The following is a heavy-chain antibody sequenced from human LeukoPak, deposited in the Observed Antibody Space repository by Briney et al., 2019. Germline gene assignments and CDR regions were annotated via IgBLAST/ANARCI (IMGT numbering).Heavy chain of an antibody. D-gene: IGHD5-24*01. CDR3: ANAAGRDAYNYFNS. Sequence: GGSLRLSCSASGFTFDYYAMHWVRQAPGKGLEWVSFISWDGGITYYTDAMKGRFTISRDNSKTSLYLQMNSLRPEDTALYYCANAAGRDAYNYFNSWGQGTLVTVSS. J-gene: IGHJ4*02. CDR1: GFTFDYYA. CDR2: ISWDGGIT. V-gene: IGHV3-43D*04.